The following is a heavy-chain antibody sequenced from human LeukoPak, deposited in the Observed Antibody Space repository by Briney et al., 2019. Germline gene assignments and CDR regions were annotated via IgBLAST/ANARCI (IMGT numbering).Heavy chain of an antibody. J-gene: IGHJ6*02. V-gene: IGHV3-23*01. CDR3: AKVLVAADYYYYYGMDV. D-gene: IGHD2-15*01. CDR2: ISGGGGST. CDR1: GFTFSSYA. Sequence: GGSLRLSCAASGFTFSSYAMSWVRQAPGKGLEWVSAISGGGGSTYYTDSVKGRFTISRDNSKNTLYLQMNSLRAEDTAVYYCAKVLVAADYYYYYGMDVWGQGTTVTVSS.